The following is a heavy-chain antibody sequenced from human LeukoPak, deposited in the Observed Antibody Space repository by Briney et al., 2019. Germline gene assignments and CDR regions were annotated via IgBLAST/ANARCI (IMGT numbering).Heavy chain of an antibody. CDR3: ARDTDSSGRTFDY. Sequence: LVASVKVSCKASGYTFTSYDINWVRQATGQGLEWMGWMNPNSGNTGYAQKFQGRVTFTRNTSISTAYMELRSLRSDDTAVYYCARDTDSSGRTFDYWGQGTLVTVSS. V-gene: IGHV1-8*03. D-gene: IGHD6-19*01. CDR2: MNPNSGNT. CDR1: GYTFTSYD. J-gene: IGHJ4*02.